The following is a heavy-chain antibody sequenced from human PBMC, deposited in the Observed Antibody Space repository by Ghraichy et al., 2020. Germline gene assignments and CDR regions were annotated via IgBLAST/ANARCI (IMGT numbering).Heavy chain of an antibody. CDR2: ISGSGGST. D-gene: IGHD6-6*01. J-gene: IGHJ6*03. Sequence: GGSLRLSCTASGFTFSSYAMSWVRQAPGKGLEWVSAISGSGGSTYYADSVKGRFTISRDNFKNTLYLQMNSLRAEDTAVYYCAKRRGEYSSSSSHYYYYMYVWGKGCTVTVSS. CDR1: GFTFSSYA. V-gene: IGHV3-23*01. CDR3: AKRRGEYSSSSSHYYYYMYV.